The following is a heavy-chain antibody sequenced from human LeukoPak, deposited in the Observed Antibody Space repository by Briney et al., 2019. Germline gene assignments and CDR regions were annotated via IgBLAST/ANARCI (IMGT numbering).Heavy chain of an antibody. CDR1: GGSISSYY. J-gene: IGHJ4*02. CDR2: IYYSGCT. V-gene: IGHV4-59*01. CDR3: AGVVGATSYYFDY. Sequence: PSETLSLTCTVSGGSISSYYWSWIRQPPGKGLEWIGYIYYSGCTNYNPSLKSRVTISVDTSKNQFSLKLSSVTAADTAVYYCAGVVGATSYYFDYWGQGTLVTVSS. D-gene: IGHD1-26*01.